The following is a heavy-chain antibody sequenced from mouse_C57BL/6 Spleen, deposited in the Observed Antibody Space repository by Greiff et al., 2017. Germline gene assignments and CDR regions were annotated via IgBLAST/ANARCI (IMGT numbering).Heavy chain of an antibody. J-gene: IGHJ1*03. CDR3: ARGGSRTYFDV. CDR2: ISYDGSN. Sequence: VQLQQSGPGLVKPSQSLSLTCSVTGYSITSGYSWNWIRQFPGNKLEWMGYISYDGSNNSNPSLKNRISITRDTSKNQFFLKLNSVTTEDTATYYCARGGSRTYFDVWGTGTTVTVSS. D-gene: IGHD1-1*01. CDR1: GYSITSGYS. V-gene: IGHV3-6*01.